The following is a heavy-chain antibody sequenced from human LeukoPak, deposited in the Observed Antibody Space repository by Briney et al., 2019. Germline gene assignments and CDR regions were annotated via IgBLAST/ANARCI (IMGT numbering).Heavy chain of an antibody. D-gene: IGHD3-10*01. V-gene: IGHV4-59*12. J-gene: IGHJ6*03. Sequence: SETLSLTCTVSGGSISSYYWSWIRQPPGEGLEWIGYIYYSGSTNYNPSLKSRVTISVDTSKNQFSLKLSSVTAADTAVYYCARDRGSIRYYYYYMDVWGKGTTVTISS. CDR2: IYYSGST. CDR3: ARDRGSIRYYYYYMDV. CDR1: GGSISSYY.